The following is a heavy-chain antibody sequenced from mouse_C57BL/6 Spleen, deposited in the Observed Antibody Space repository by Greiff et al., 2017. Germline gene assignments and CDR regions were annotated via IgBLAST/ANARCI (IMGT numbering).Heavy chain of an antibody. CDR2: IDPSDSYT. CDR3: ARGITTVVAGVDYAMDY. Sequence: VQLQQPGAELVMPGASVKLSCKASGYTFTSCWMHWVKQRPGQGLEWIGEIDPSDSYTNYNQKFKGKSTLTVDKSSSTAYMQLSSLTSEDSAVYYCARGITTVVAGVDYAMDYWGQGTSVTVSS. CDR1: GYTFTSCW. V-gene: IGHV1-69*01. J-gene: IGHJ4*01. D-gene: IGHD1-1*01.